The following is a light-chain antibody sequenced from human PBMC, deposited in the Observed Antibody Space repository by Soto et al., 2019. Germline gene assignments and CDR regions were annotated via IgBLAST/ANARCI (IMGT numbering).Light chain of an antibody. CDR3: QQRRDWPIT. J-gene: IGKJ5*01. CDR1: QSVSSN. V-gene: IGKV3-11*01. CDR2: GAS. Sequence: EIVLTQSPATLSLSPGERATLSCRAIQSVSSNLAWYQQKPGQAPRLLIYGASTRATGIPARFSGSGSGADFTLTISSLEPEDFAAYYCQQRRDWPITFGQGTRLEIK.